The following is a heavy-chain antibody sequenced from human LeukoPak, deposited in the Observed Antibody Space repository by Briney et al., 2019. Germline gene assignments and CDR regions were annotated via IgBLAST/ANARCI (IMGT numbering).Heavy chain of an antibody. CDR3: AKDHANTPVVTN. J-gene: IGHJ4*02. V-gene: IGHV3-30*04. D-gene: IGHD2-21*02. CDR2: ISYDGSNK. CDR1: GFTFSSYA. Sequence: GGSLRLSCAASGFTFSSYAMHWVRQAPGKGLEWVAVISYDGSNKYYADSVKGRFTISRDNSKNTVDLQMNNLRVGDTAIYYCAKDHANTPVVTNWGQGILVSVSS.